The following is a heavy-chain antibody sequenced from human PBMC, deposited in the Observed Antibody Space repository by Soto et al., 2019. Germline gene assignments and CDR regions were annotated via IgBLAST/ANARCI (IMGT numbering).Heavy chain of an antibody. J-gene: IGHJ4*02. CDR2: ISYDGSNK. Sequence: GGSLRLSCAASGFTFSSYGMHWVRQAPGKGLEWVAVISYDGSNKYYADSVKGRFTISRDNSKNTLYLQMNSLRAEDTAVYYCASSGDTAMVLLGDYWGQGTLVTVSS. CDR3: ASSGDTAMVLLGDY. D-gene: IGHD5-18*01. CDR1: GFTFSSYG. V-gene: IGHV3-30*03.